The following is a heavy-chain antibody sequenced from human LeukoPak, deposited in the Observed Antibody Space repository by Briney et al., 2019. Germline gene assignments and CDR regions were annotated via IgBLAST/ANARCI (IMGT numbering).Heavy chain of an antibody. CDR2: ISGSGGSI. D-gene: IGHD3-10*01. V-gene: IGHV3-23*01. CDR3: ANDYYGSGSYYNLSGY. J-gene: IGHJ4*02. Sequence: GGSLRLSWAGSGXTFSRHAVTWVRQAPGKRLEWVSTISGSGGSIYYAESVKGRFTISRDNSKNTVYLQMNSLRAEDTAVYYCANDYYGSGSYYNLSGYWGQGTLVTVSS. CDR1: GXTFSRHA.